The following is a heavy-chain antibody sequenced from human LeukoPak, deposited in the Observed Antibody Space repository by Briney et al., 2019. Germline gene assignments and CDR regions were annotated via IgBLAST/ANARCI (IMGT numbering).Heavy chain of an antibody. D-gene: IGHD2-21*02. CDR3: AKLGVVVTALNWFDP. J-gene: IGHJ5*02. V-gene: IGHV3-30*18. CDR1: GFTFSSYG. CDR2: ISYDGSNK. Sequence: GGSLRLSCAASGFTFSSYGMHWVRQAPGKGLEWVAVISYDGSNKYYADSVKGRFTISRDNSKNTLYLQMNSLRAEDTAVYYCAKLGVVVTALNWFDPWGQGTLVTVSS.